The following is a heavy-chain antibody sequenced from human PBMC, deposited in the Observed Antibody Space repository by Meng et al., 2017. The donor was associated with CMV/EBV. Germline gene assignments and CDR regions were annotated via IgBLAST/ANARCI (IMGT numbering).Heavy chain of an antibody. CDR1: GFTFSSYS. J-gene: IGHJ4*02. V-gene: IGHV3-21*01. Sequence: GSLKISCAASGFTFSSYSMNWVRQAPGKGLEWVSSISSSSSYIYYADSVKGRFTISRDNAKNSLYLQMNSLRAEDTAVYYCARDPDYDFWSGYSPLDYWGQGTLVTVSS. CDR2: ISSSSSYI. D-gene: IGHD3-3*01. CDR3: ARDPDYDFWSGYSPLDY.